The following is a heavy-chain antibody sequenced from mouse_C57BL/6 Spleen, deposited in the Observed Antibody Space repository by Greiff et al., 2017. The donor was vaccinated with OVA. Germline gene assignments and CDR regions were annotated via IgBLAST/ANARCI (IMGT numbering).Heavy chain of an antibody. V-gene: IGHV1-19*01. J-gene: IGHJ4*01. CDR2: INPYNGGT. CDR1: GYTFTDYY. Sequence: VQLQQSGPVLVKPGASVKMSCKASGYTFTDYYMNWVKQSHGKSLEWIGVINPYNGGTSYNQKFKGKATLTVDKSSSTAYMELNSLTSEDSAVYYCARRQLRLPNYAMDYWGQGTSVTVSS. CDR3: ARRQLRLPNYAMDY. D-gene: IGHD3-2*02.